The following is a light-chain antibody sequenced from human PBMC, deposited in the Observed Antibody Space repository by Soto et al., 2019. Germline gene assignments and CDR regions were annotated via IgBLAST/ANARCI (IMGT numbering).Light chain of an antibody. CDR1: QSVYSTY. CDR3: QQYGSSPST. Sequence: EIALTQSPGTLSLSPGDTATLSCRASQSVYSTYLAWYQHKVGQAPRLLIYGSSTRATGIPDRFSGSGSGTDFTLTISRLEPEDFAVYYCQQYGSSPSTFGQGTKVEVK. CDR2: GSS. J-gene: IGKJ1*01. V-gene: IGKV3-20*01.